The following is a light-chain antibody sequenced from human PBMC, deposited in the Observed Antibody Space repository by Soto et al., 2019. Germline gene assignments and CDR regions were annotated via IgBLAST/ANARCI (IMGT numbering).Light chain of an antibody. CDR1: QSLLHSDAYNY. CDR3: MQALQAPLT. Sequence: DVVMTQSPLSLPVTPGEPASISCRSSQSLLHSDAYNYLDWFLQRPGQSPQVLIYLGSNRAPGVPDRFSGSGSGKDFTLKISRVESEDVGVYYCMQALQAPLTFGGGTQLEIK. CDR2: LGS. V-gene: IGKV2-28*01. J-gene: IGKJ4*01.